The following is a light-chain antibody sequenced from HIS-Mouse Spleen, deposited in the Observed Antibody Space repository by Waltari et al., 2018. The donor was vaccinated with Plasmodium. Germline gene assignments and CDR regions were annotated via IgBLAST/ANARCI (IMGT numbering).Light chain of an antibody. Sequence: QSALTQPRSVSGSPGQSATIPCTGTTSDVGGYTYVSWNQQHPGKAPKRMIYDVSKRPSGVPDRCSGSKSGNTASLTVSGLQAEDEADYYCCSYAGSYTWVFGGGTKLTVL. CDR3: CSYAGSYTWV. CDR2: DVS. J-gene: IGLJ2*01. CDR1: TSDVGGYTY. V-gene: IGLV2-11*01.